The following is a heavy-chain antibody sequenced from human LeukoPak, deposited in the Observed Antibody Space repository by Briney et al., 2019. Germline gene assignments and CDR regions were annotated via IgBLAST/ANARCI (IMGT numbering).Heavy chain of an antibody. J-gene: IGHJ4*02. V-gene: IGHV1-2*02. CDR1: GYTFTIYY. CDR2: INPNSGAT. CDR3: ARNPPYCTSTSCYNDY. D-gene: IGHD2-2*02. Sequence: ASVKVSCKASGYTFTIYYMHWVRQAPGQGLEWMGWINPNSGATSYAQRCQGRVTMTRDTAISTAYMELSGLTSDDTAVYYCARNPPYCTSTSCYNDYWGQGTLVTVSS.